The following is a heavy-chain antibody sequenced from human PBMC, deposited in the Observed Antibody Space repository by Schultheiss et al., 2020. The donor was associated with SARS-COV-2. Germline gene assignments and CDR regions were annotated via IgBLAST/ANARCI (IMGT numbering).Heavy chain of an antibody. CDR2: IYYSGST. CDR1: GGSISGSRGY. CDR3: ARQDNNFDS. V-gene: IGHV4-39*01. Sequence: SETLSLTCTVSGGSISGSRGYWGWIRQPPGKGLEWIGSIYYSGSTYYNPSLKSRVTISVDTSKNQFSLKLSSVTAADTAVYYCARQDNNFDSWGQGILVTVSS. D-gene: IGHD1-1*01. J-gene: IGHJ4*02.